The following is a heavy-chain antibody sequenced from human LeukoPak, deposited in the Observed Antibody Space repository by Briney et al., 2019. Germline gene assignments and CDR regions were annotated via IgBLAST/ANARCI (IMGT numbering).Heavy chain of an antibody. V-gene: IGHV3-23*01. D-gene: IGHD3-16*01. CDR3: AKDLGGTVSHFDN. Sequence: GGSLRLSCAASGFSFSTYDMSWVRQAPGKGLEWVLSIDGDGGSSTYYAGRFSISRDNSKNTLYLQMDSLRAEDTAVYYCAKDLGGTVSHFDNWGQGTLVTVSS. J-gene: IGHJ4*02. CDR2: IDGDGGSST. CDR1: GFSFSTYD.